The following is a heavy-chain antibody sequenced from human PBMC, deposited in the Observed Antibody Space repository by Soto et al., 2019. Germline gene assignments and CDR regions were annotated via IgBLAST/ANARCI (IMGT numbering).Heavy chain of an antibody. Sequence: GGSLRLSCAASGFTFSSYSMNWVRQAPGKGLEWVSSISSSSSYIYYADSVKGRLTISRDNAKNSLYLHLNSLRAEDTAVYYCAREDYGDYVRSGAFDIWGQGTMVTVSS. V-gene: IGHV3-21*01. CDR1: GFTFSSYS. D-gene: IGHD4-17*01. J-gene: IGHJ3*02. CDR2: ISSSSSYI. CDR3: AREDYGDYVRSGAFDI.